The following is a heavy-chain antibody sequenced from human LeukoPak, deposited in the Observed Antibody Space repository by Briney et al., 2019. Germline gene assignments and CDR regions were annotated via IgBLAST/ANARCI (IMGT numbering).Heavy chain of an antibody. D-gene: IGHD6-19*01. Sequence: SETLSLTCTVSGGSISSGGYYWSGIRQHPGKGLEWIGYIYYSGSTYYNPSLKSRVTISVDTSKNQFSLKLSSVTAADTAVYYCARGIAVAGTDYWGQGTLVTVSS. CDR1: GGSISSGGYY. J-gene: IGHJ4*02. CDR2: IYYSGST. CDR3: ARGIAVAGTDY. V-gene: IGHV4-31*03.